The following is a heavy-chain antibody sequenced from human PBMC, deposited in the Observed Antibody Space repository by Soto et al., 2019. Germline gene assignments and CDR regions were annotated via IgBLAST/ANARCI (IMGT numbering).Heavy chain of an antibody. J-gene: IGHJ4*02. Sequence: SSETLCLTCTVSGGSISNYYWSWIRQPPGKGLEWIGYIYYSGSTNYNPSLKSRVTMSVDTSKNQFSLKVSSVTAADTAVYYCARDAYSSSWLDYWGQGTLVTVSS. CDR2: IYYSGST. CDR3: ARDAYSSSWLDY. D-gene: IGHD6-13*01. CDR1: GGSISNYY. V-gene: IGHV4-59*01.